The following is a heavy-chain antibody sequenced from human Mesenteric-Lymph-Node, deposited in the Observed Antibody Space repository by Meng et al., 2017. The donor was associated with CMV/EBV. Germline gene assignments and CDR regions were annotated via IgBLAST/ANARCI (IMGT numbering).Heavy chain of an antibody. CDR2: IYYTGRT. D-gene: IGHD3-16*01. Sequence: GPLRLSCTVSGGSISSYHWSWIRQPPGRGLEWIGHIYYTGRTNYNPSLKSRVTISIDTSQNQFSLNLSSVTAADTAVYYCARDRGKQGGFDSWGQGTLVTVSS. CDR1: GGSISSYH. V-gene: IGHV4-59*01. CDR3: ARDRGKQGGFDS. J-gene: IGHJ4*02.